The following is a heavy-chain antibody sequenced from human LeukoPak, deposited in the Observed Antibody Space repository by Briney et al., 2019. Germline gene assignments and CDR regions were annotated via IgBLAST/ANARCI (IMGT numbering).Heavy chain of an antibody. V-gene: IGHV4-61*01. D-gene: IGHD3-16*02. CDR1: GYSISSGYY. CDR3: ASHYVWGSYRLAEYFQH. J-gene: IGHJ1*01. CDR2: IYYSGST. Sequence: SETLSLACTVSGYSISSGYYWGWIRQPPGKGLEWIGYIYYSGSTNYNPSLKSRVTISVDTSKNQFSLKLSSVTAADTAVYYCASHYVWGSYRLAEYFQHWGQGTLVTVSS.